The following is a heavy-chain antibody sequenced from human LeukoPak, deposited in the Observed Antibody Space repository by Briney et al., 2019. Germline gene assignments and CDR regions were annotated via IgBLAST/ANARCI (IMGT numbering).Heavy chain of an antibody. V-gene: IGHV3-53*01. CDR3: ARDPYSNTWSHYFDY. J-gene: IGHJ4*02. Sequence: PGGSLRLSCAASGFTVRSNYMSWVRQAPGKGLEWVSVIYSGGSTYYAGSVKGRFTISRDNSKNTLYLQMNSLRAEDTAVYYCARDPYSNTWSHYFDYWGQGTLVTVSS. CDR1: GFTVRSNY. CDR2: IYSGGST. D-gene: IGHD6-13*01.